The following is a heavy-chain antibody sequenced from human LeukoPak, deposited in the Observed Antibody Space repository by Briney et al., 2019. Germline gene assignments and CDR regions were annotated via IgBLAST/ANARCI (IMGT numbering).Heavy chain of an antibody. CDR3: ARVNGIAVAGTWFDP. CDR1: GGSISSYY. D-gene: IGHD6-19*01. Sequence: SETLSLTCTVSGGSISSYYWSWIRQPPGKGLEWIGSIYHSGSTYYNPSLKSRVTISVDTSKNQFSLKLSSVTAADTAVYYCARVNGIAVAGTWFDPWGQGTLVTVSS. V-gene: IGHV4-38-2*02. CDR2: IYHSGST. J-gene: IGHJ5*02.